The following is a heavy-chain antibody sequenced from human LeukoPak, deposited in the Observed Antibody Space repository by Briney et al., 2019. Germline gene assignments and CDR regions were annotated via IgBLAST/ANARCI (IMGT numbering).Heavy chain of an antibody. J-gene: IGHJ4*02. Sequence: PSETLPLTCTVSGGSISSGSYYWSWIRQPAGKGLEWIGRIYTSGSTNYNPSLKSRVTISVDTSKNQFSLKLSSVTAADTAVYYCARDGGVDLYSSNSELDYWGQGTLVTVSS. CDR2: IYTSGST. V-gene: IGHV4-61*02. CDR3: ARDGGVDLYSSNSELDY. D-gene: IGHD6-13*01. CDR1: GGSISSGSYY.